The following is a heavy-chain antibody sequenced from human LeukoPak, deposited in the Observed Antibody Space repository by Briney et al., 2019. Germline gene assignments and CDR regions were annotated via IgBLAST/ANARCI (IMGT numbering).Heavy chain of an antibody. CDR2: INQDGGKK. J-gene: IGHJ4*02. CDR3: AKGNQLVDY. V-gene: IGHV3-7*01. CDR1: GFNFSNYW. Sequence: GGSLRLFCGASGFNFSNYWMTWVRQAPGKGLEWVANINQDGGKKNYVDSVKGRFTIFRDNTESSVYLQMNSLRAEDTAVYYCAKGNQLVDYWGQGTLVTVSS. D-gene: IGHD2-2*01.